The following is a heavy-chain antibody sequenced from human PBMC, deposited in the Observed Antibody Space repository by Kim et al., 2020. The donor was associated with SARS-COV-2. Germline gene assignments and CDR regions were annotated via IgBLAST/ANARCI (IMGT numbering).Heavy chain of an antibody. CDR1: GGSISSYY. V-gene: IGHV4-59*08. CDR3: ARHLGDGYNLALYDY. J-gene: IGHJ4*02. CDR2: IYYSGST. Sequence: SETLSLTCTVSGGSISSYYWSWIRQPPGKGLEWIGYIYYSGSTNYNPSLKSRVTISVDTSKDQFSLKLSSVTAADTAVYYCARHLGDGYNLALYDYWGQGTLVTVSS. D-gene: IGHD5-12*01.